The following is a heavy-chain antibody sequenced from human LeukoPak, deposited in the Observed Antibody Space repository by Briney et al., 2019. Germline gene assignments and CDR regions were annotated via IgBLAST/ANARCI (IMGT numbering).Heavy chain of an antibody. Sequence: PGRSLRLSCAASGFTFSSYAMHWVRQAPGKGLEWVAVISYDGSNKYYADSVKGRFTISRDNSKNTLYLQMNSLRAEDTAVYYCGRESRGGDYFDYWGQGTLVTVSS. CDR2: ISYDGSNK. J-gene: IGHJ4*02. CDR3: GRESRGGDYFDY. CDR1: GFTFSSYA. D-gene: IGHD2-21*01. V-gene: IGHV3-30*01.